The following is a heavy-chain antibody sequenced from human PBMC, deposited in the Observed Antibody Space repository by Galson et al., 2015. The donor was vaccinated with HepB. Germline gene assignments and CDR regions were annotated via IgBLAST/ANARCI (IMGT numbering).Heavy chain of an antibody. D-gene: IGHD4-17*01. CDR2: IRSKAYGGTT. CDR3: TTEFYGAINF. J-gene: IGHJ4*02. V-gene: IGHV3-49*03. Sequence: SLRLSCAASGFTFGDYAMSWFRQAPGKGLEWVGFIRSKAYGGTTEYAASVKGRFTISRDDSKNTLYLQMNSLKTEDTAIYYCTTEFYGAINFWGQGTLVIVSS. CDR1: GFTFGDYA.